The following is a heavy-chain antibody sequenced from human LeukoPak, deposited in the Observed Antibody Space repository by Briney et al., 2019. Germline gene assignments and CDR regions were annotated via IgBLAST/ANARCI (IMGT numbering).Heavy chain of an antibody. D-gene: IGHD3-10*01. V-gene: IGHV1-69*04. CDR1: GGTFSSYA. J-gene: IGHJ4*02. CDR3: ARESSGSYYMRDFDY. CDR2: IIPILGIA. Sequence: ASVKVSCKASGGTFSSYAISWVRQAPGQGLEWMGRIIPILGIANYAQKFQGRVTITADKSTSTAYMELGSLRSEDTAVYYCARESSGSYYMRDFDYWGQGTLVTVSS.